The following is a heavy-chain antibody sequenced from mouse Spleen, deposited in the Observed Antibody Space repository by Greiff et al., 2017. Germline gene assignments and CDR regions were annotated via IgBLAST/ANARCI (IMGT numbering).Heavy chain of an antibody. V-gene: IGHV1-50*01. J-gene: IGHJ4*01. CDR1: GYTFTSYW. CDR3: ARSRPGSSYSYAMDY. Sequence: QVQLQQPGAELVKPGASVKLSCKASGYTFTSYWMQWVKQRPGQGLEWIGEIDPSDSYTNYNQKFKGKATLTVDTSSSTAYMQLSSLTSEDSAVYYCARSRPGSSYSYAMDYWGQGTSVTVSS. CDR2: IDPSDSYT. D-gene: IGHD1-1*01.